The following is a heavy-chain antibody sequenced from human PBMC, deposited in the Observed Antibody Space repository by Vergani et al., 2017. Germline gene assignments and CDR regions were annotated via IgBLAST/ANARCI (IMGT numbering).Heavy chain of an antibody. D-gene: IGHD1-7*01. CDR2: IYWTDDQ. CDR3: VYRKPECGTTGCFYPFYDYNCMDV. Sequence: QITLKESGPTLVKPTQTLTLSCTFSGFSLNTRGVRVAWIRQPPGKALDWLALIYWTDDQHYSPSLNNRVTITKDTSKNQVVLTMTNMNYVVTGTCYCVYRKPECGTTGCFYPFYDYNCMDVWGKGTTVTVSS. V-gene: IGHV2-5*04. J-gene: IGHJ6*03. CDR1: GFSLNTRGVR.